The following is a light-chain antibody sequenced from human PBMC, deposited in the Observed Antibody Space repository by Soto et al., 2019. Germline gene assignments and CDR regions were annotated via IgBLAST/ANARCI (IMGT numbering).Light chain of an antibody. V-gene: IGLV2-8*01. CDR1: SSDVGGYNY. CDR2: EVS. CDR3: RSYAGSNNMGV. Sequence: QSALTQPHSASGSPGQSVTISCTGTSSDVGGYNYVSWYQQHPGKAPKLMIYEVSKRPSGIPDRFSGSKSGNTASLTVSGLQAEDEADYYCRSYAGSNNMGVFGGGTKLTV. J-gene: IGLJ2*01.